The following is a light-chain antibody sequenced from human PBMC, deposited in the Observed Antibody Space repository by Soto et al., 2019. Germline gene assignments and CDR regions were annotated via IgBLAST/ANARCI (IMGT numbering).Light chain of an antibody. CDR1: QSVRNW. V-gene: IGKV1-5*01. CDR3: QQDDGYSAQT. Sequence: FQMTHSPSTLFASVGDRVPITARASQSVRNWLAWYQQKPGRAAQRLIXASSTLEPGFPARFRGSGSGTEFSLTINGLQPHDFATFYCQQDDGYSAQTLGQGIKVDI. CDR2: ASS. J-gene: IGKJ1*01.